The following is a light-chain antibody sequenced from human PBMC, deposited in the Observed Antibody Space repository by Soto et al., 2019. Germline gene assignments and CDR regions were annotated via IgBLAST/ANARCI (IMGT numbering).Light chain of an antibody. J-gene: IGKJ5*01. Sequence: DIHMTQSQSSVSASVGYRVTITCRASQDISSWLAWYQQKPGKAPKLLIYATSSLQSGVPSRFSGSGSGTDFTLTISSLQPEDFATYYCQQANSFPITFGQGTRLEIK. CDR2: ATS. CDR3: QQANSFPIT. CDR1: QDISSW. V-gene: IGKV1-12*01.